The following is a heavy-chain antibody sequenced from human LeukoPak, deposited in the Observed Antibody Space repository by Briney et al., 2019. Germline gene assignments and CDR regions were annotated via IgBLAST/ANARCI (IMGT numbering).Heavy chain of an antibody. CDR3: ARHCYGDDAGWFDP. Sequence: GESLKISCQGSGYSFTNYWIGWVRQMPGKGLEWMGITYPGDSDTRYSPSFQGQVTISADKSISTTYLQWSSLKASDTAMYYCARHCYGDDAGWFDPWGQGTLVTVSS. D-gene: IGHD4-17*01. CDR1: GYSFTNYW. V-gene: IGHV5-51*01. J-gene: IGHJ5*02. CDR2: TYPGDSDT.